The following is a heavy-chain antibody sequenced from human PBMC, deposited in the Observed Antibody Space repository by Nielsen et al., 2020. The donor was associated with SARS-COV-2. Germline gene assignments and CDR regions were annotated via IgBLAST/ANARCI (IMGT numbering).Heavy chain of an antibody. J-gene: IGHJ4*02. V-gene: IGHV1-69*13. CDR2: IIPIFGTA. D-gene: IGHD3-22*01. CDR1: GGTFSSYA. Sequence: SVKVSCKASGGTFSSYAISWVRQASGQGLEWMGGIIPIFGTANYAQKFQGRVTITADESTSTAYMELSSLRSEDTAVYYCARDFGYDSSGYYSDWGQGTLVTVSS. CDR3: ARDFGYDSSGYYSD.